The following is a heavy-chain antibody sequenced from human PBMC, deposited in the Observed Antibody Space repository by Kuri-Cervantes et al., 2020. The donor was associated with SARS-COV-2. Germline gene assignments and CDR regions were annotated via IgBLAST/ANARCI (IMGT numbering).Heavy chain of an antibody. CDR2: IRIRATNYAT. Sequence: GGSLRLSCAASGFTFSGSPIHWVRQASGKGLEWVGHIRIRATNYATAYAASVTGRFTISRDDSKNTLYLQMNSLRAEDTAVYYCARSGGWEPHPYYYYYYGMDVWGQGTTVTVSS. V-gene: IGHV3-73*01. D-gene: IGHD1-26*01. J-gene: IGHJ6*02. CDR3: ARSGGWEPHPYYYYYYGMDV. CDR1: GFTFSGSP.